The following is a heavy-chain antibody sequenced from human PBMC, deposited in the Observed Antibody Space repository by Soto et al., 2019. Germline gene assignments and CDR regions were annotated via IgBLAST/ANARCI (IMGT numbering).Heavy chain of an antibody. Sequence: GGSLRLSCAASGFTFSNYPMHWVRQAPGKGLEWVAVISYDGSSKYYADSVKGRFTISRDNSKNTLYLQMNSLRPEDTAVYYCARVPVTSYWLFDCWGQGTLVTVSS. CDR1: GFTFSNYP. CDR3: ARVPVTSYWLFDC. CDR2: ISYDGSSK. D-gene: IGHD2-2*01. J-gene: IGHJ4*02. V-gene: IGHV3-30-3*01.